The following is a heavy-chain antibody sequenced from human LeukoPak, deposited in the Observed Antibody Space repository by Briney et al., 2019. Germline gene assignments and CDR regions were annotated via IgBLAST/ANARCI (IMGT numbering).Heavy chain of an antibody. V-gene: IGHV1-18*04. CDR1: GYTSTGYY. Sequence: AASVKVSCKASGYTSTGYYMHWVRQAPGQGLEWMGWISAYNGNTNYAQKLQGRVTMTTDTSTSTAYMELRSLRSDDTAVYYCARGYNWKEEGRVWFDPWGQGTLVTVSS. CDR2: ISAYNGNT. J-gene: IGHJ5*02. CDR3: ARGYNWKEEGRVWFDP. D-gene: IGHD1-20*01.